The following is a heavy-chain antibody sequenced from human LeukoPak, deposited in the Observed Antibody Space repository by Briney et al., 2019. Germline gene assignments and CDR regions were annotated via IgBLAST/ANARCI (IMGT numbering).Heavy chain of an antibody. D-gene: IGHD1-26*01. CDR2: IGESDGRT. CDR1: GFTVTTLA. Sequence: GGSLRLSCAASGFTVTTLAMTWVRQAPGKGLEWVSVIGESDGRTYYADSVKGRFTISRDESKNTLYLQMNSLRAEDTAVYYCAKGPTDSCWEKLHDWGQGALVTVSS. J-gene: IGHJ4*02. CDR3: AKGPTDSCWEKLHD. V-gene: IGHV3-23*01.